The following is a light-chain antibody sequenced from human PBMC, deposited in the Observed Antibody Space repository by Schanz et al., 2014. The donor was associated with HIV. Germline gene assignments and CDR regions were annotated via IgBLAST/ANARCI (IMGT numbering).Light chain of an antibody. CDR3: HQYGSSPRT. J-gene: IGKJ1*01. V-gene: IGKV1-17*01. Sequence: DIQMTQSPSSLSASVGDRVTITCRASQDIRDDLGWYQQSPGKAPKRLIYDASSLQRGVPSRFSGSGSGTDFTLTITRLEPEDFAVYFCHQYGSSPRTFGQGTKVEI. CDR1: QDIRDD. CDR2: DAS.